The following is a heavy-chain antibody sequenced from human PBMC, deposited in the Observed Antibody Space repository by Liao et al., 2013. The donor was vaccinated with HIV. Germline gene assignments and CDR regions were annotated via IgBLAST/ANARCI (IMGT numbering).Heavy chain of an antibody. Sequence: QVQLQESGPGLVKPSQTLSLTCTVSGGSIISGDYYWSWIRQPPGRAWSGLGTIYYSGNTYYNPSLKSRVTISVDTSKNQFSLKLSSVTAADTAVYYCARDRGDFLNAFNIWGQGTMVTVSS. CDR1: GGSIISGDYY. CDR3: ARDRGDFLNAFNI. V-gene: IGHV4-30-4*08. D-gene: IGHD3-3*01. CDR2: IYYSGNT. J-gene: IGHJ3*02.